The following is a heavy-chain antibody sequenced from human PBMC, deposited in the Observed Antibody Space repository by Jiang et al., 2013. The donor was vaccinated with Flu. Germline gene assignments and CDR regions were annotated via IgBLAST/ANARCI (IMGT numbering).Heavy chain of an antibody. CDR1: GRTFIDYY. Sequence: PGASVKVSCKASGRTFIDYYIHWVRQAPGQGLEWMGWMNPDSGNTKSAQNFQGRLTMTRDTSINTAYMELTKLTSDDTAIYYCAKVTPTAFDPWGQGTLVTVSS. D-gene: IGHD2-21*02. CDR3: AKVTPTAFDP. J-gene: IGHJ5*02. CDR2: MNPDSGNT. V-gene: IGHV1-2*02.